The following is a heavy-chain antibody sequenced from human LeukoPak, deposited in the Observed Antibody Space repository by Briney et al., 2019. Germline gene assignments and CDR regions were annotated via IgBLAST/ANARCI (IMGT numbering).Heavy chain of an antibody. CDR1: GYTFTGYY. D-gene: IGHD3-22*01. Sequence: ASVKVSCKASGYTFTGYYMHWVRQAPGQGLEWMGWINPNSGGTNYAQKFQGRVTMTRDTSISTAYMELSRLRSDDTAVYYCARPARYYYDSSGYYSFDYWGQGTLVTVSS. CDR3: ARPARYYYDSSGYYSFDY. V-gene: IGHV1-2*02. J-gene: IGHJ4*02. CDR2: INPNSGGT.